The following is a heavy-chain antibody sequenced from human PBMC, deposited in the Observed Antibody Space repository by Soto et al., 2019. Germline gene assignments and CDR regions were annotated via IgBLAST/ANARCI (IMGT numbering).Heavy chain of an antibody. V-gene: IGHV3-64D*06. CDR1: GCTFSSYA. D-gene: IGHD5-18*01. J-gene: IGHJ3*02. CDR2: ISSNGGST. CDR3: VKQDGYSYAFDI. Sequence: SGGSLRLSCSASGCTFSSYAMHWVRQAPGKGLEYVTAISSNGGSTYYADSVKGRFTISRDNSKNTLYLQMSSLRAEDTAVYYCVKQDGYSYAFDIWGQGTMVTVSS.